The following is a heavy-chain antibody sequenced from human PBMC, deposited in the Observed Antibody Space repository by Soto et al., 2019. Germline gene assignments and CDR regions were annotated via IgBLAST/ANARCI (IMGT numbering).Heavy chain of an antibody. CDR1: GGSISSGGYY. D-gene: IGHD2-2*01. J-gene: IGHJ6*03. Sequence: SETLSLTCTVSGGSISSGGYYWSWIRQHPGKGLEWIGYIYYSGSTYYNPSLKSRVTISVDTSKNQFSLKLSSVTAADTAVYYCARSVVVVPAARQIVYYYYYMDVWGKGTTVTVSS. CDR3: ARSVVVVPAARQIVYYYYYMDV. CDR2: IYYSGST. V-gene: IGHV4-31*03.